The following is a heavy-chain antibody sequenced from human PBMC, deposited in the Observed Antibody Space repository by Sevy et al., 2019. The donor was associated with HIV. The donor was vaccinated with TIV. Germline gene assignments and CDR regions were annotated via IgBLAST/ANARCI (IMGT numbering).Heavy chain of an antibody. J-gene: IGHJ6*02. Sequence: GGSLRLSCAASGFTFSSYCMHWVRQAPGKGLEWVAFIRYDGSNKYYADSVKGRFTISRDNSMNTLNLQMNSLRAEDLAVNYCATMRSSSHHYYYYYGMDVWGQGTTVTVSS. CDR1: GFTFSSYC. CDR2: IRYDGSNK. CDR3: ATMRSSSHHYYYYYGMDV. D-gene: IGHD6-6*01. V-gene: IGHV3-30*02.